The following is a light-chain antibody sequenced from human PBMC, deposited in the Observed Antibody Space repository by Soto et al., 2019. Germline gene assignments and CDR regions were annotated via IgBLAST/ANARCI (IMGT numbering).Light chain of an antibody. CDR2: KVS. J-gene: IGKJ5*01. V-gene: IGKV2-24*01. CDR3: MQATQFPIT. CDR1: QSHVHSDGNTY. Sequence: DIVMTQTPLSSLVTLGQPASFSCRSSQSHVHSDGNTYLNWLLQRPGQPPRLLIYKVSNRCSGVPDGFSGSGAGTDFTLKISRVEAEDVGVYYCMQATQFPITFGQGTRLEIK.